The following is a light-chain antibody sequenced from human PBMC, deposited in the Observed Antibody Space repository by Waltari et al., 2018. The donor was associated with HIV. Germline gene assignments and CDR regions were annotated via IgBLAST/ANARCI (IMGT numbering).Light chain of an antibody. Sequence: SYILTQAPSVSVAPGQTATITCGNIGTYRVQWYRQRPGQAFSLVVTDDRSSGIPGRLSGANCGGKATLTLSRVEAGAEADDYCQVWDRSYNEAVFGGGTQLTV. CDR2: DD. CDR1: NIGTYR. CDR3: QVWDRSYNEAV. J-gene: IGLJ7*01. V-gene: IGLV3-21*02.